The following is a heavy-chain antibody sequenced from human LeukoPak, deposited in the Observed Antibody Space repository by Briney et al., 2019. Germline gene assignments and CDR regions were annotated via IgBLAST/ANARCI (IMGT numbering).Heavy chain of an antibody. V-gene: IGHV1-2*02. CDR1: GYTFTGSY. Sequence: ASVKVSCKASGYTFTGSYIHWMRQAPGQGLEWMGWINPNSGGTKYAQNFQGRLTVTRDTSTSTAYMELSGLRADVTAVYYCARVAYCTKGVCINFDLWGQGTLVTVSS. J-gene: IGHJ4*02. CDR3: ARVAYCTKGVCINFDL. CDR2: INPNSGGT. D-gene: IGHD2-8*01.